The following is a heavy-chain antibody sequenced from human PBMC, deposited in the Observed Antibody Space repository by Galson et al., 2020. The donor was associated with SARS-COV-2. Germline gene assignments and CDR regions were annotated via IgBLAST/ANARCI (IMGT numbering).Heavy chain of an antibody. Sequence: TGGSLRLSCAASGFIFRSYGMHWVRRAPGKGLEWVANIRHDGSKKNYADSVTGRFFTSRDNSKSTVSLQVNSLRAEDTAIDYCAKSREPSYGYSHLAVWGQGPTVTVSS. CDR3: AKSREPSYGYSHLAV. J-gene: IGHJ6*02. CDR2: IRHDGSKK. V-gene: IGHV3-30*02. CDR1: GFIFRSYG. D-gene: IGHD2-15*01.